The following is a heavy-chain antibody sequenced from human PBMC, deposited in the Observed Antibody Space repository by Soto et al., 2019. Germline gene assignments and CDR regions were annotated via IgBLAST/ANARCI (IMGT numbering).Heavy chain of an antibody. D-gene: IGHD1-26*01. CDR2: ISYDGSNK. Sequence: PGGSLRLSCAASGFTFSSYGMHWVRQAPGKGLEWVAVISYDGSNKYYADSVKGRFTISRDNSKNTLYLQMNSLRAEDTAVYYCAKTYSGSYGGDFAYWGQGTLVTVSS. V-gene: IGHV3-30*18. J-gene: IGHJ4*02. CDR1: GFTFSSYG. CDR3: AKTYSGSYGGDFAY.